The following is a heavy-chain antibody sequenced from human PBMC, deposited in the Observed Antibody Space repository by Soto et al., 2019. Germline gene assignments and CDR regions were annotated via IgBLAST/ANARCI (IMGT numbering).Heavy chain of an antibody. CDR2: IGTAGDT. V-gene: IGHV3-13*01. D-gene: IGHD2-15*01. J-gene: IGHJ4*02. CDR3: ARGRLISLYYFDY. Sequence: AIGTAGDTYYPGSVKGRFTISRENAKNSLYLQMNSLRAEDTAVYYCARGRLISLYYFDYWGQGTLVTVSS.